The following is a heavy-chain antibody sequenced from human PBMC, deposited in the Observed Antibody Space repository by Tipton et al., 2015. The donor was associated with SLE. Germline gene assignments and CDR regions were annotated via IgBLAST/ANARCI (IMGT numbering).Heavy chain of an antibody. CDR2: IYYSGST. CDR3: ARDRQTGYCSSTSCYTRAFDI. CDR1: GGSISSYY. J-gene: IGHJ3*02. Sequence: TLSLTCTVSGGSISSYYWSWIRQPPGKGLEWIGYIYYSGSTNYNPSLKSRFTISVDTSKNQFSLKLSSVTAADTVVYYCARDRQTGYCSSTSCYTRAFDIWGQGTMVTASS. V-gene: IGHV4-59*01. D-gene: IGHD2-2*02.